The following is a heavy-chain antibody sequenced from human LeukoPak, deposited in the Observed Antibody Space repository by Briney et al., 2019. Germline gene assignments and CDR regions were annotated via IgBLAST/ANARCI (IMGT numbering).Heavy chain of an antibody. Sequence: SETLSLTCTVSSGSISTSNYYWGWVRQPPGKALEWIGNIFYSGSSYYSPSLKSRVTISLDTSRNQFSLKLSSVTAADTAVHYCARSAPDDSSGYLRTYYYYYYMDVWGKGTTVTISS. CDR1: SGSISTSNYY. CDR2: IFYSGSS. CDR3: ARSAPDDSSGYLRTYYYYYYMDV. V-gene: IGHV4-39*07. D-gene: IGHD3-22*01. J-gene: IGHJ6*03.